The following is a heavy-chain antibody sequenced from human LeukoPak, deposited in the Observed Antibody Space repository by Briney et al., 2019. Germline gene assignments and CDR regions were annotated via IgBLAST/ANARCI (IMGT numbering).Heavy chain of an antibody. CDR2: IYIGGST. CDR3: ARYGSGYDLIAY. Sequence: PGGSLRLSCAASGFTVSSNYISWVRQAPGKGLEWVSVIYIGGSTYYAGSVMGRFTIFRDNAKNTLNLQMNSLRAEDTAVYYCARYGSGYDLIAYWGQGTLVTVSS. J-gene: IGHJ4*02. V-gene: IGHV3-53*01. CDR1: GFTVSSNY. D-gene: IGHD5-12*01.